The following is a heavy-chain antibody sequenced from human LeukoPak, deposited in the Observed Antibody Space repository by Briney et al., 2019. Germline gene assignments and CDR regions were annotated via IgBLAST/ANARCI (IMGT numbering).Heavy chain of an antibody. CDR3: AKGYSGYDPTCMDV. CDR1: GGSISSYY. V-gene: IGHV4-59*01. Sequence: SETLSLTCTVSGGSISSYYWSWIRQPPGKGLEWIGYIFYSGSTNYNPSLKSRVTISVDTSKNQFSLRLSSVTAADTAVYYCAKGYSGYDPTCMDVWDQGTTVTVSS. D-gene: IGHD5-12*01. CDR2: IFYSGST. J-gene: IGHJ6*02.